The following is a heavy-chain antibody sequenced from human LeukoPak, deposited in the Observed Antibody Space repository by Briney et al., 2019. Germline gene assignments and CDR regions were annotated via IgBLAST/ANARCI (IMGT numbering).Heavy chain of an antibody. Sequence: KPSETLSLTCAVYGGSFSGYYWSWIRQPPGKGLEWIGEINHSGSTYYNPSLKSRVTISVDTSKNQFSLKLSSVTAADTAVYYCARGGGHSPDQTYYYYYYMDVWGKGTTVTVSS. J-gene: IGHJ6*03. CDR3: ARGGGHSPDQTYYYYYYMDV. V-gene: IGHV4-34*01. D-gene: IGHD2-2*01. CDR2: INHSGST. CDR1: GGSFSGYY.